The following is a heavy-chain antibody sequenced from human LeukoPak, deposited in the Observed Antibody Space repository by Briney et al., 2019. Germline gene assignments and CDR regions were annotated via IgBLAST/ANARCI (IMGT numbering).Heavy chain of an antibody. CDR2: TSSSDPGT. CDR3: ARAPVTSCRGVYCYRFDY. D-gene: IGHD2-21*01. CDR1: GFPLSSYA. V-gene: IGHV3-23*01. Sequence: GGSLRLSCAASGFPLSSYAMSWVPQAPGKGLEWVSATSSSDPGTYYADSVRGRFTISRDNSKNTLYLQLNSLRVEDAGVYYCARAPVTSCRGVYCYRFDYWGQGTLGTVSA. J-gene: IGHJ4*02.